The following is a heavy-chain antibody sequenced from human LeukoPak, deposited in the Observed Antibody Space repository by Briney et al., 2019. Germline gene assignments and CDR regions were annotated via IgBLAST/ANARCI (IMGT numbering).Heavy chain of an antibody. CDR1: GGSISSYY. CDR2: IYYSGST. J-gene: IGHJ6*02. V-gene: IGHV4-59*12. Sequence: SETLSLTCTVSGGSISSYYWSWIRQPPGKGLEWIGYIYYSGSTNYNPSLKSRVTISVDASKNQFSLKLSSVTAADTAVYYCARLPPYYYYGMDVWGQGTTVTVSS. CDR3: ARLPPYYYYGMDV.